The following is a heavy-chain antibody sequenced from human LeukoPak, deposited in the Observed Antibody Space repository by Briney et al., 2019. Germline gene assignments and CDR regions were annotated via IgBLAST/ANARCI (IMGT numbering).Heavy chain of an antibody. CDR1: GFTFSNYW. V-gene: IGHV3-74*01. D-gene: IGHD3-22*01. CDR3: AKASSGYDNYYCYYMDV. CDR2: INNDGSST. J-gene: IGHJ6*03. Sequence: GGSLRLSCAASGFTFSNYWMQWVRQAPGRGLVWVSRINNDGSSTIYADSVKGRFTISRDNAKNTLYLQMNSLRAEDTAVYYCAKASSGYDNYYCYYMDVWGKGTTVTISS.